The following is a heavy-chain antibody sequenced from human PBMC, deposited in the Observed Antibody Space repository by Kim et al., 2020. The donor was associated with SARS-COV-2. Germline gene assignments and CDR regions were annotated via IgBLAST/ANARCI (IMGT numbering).Heavy chain of an antibody. Sequence: GSVKGRFTLARENAKNSLYLQMNSLRAGDTAVYYCARGYCSGGSCGFDYWGQGTLVTVSS. D-gene: IGHD2-15*01. CDR3: ARGYCSGGSCGFDY. V-gene: IGHV3-13*01. J-gene: IGHJ4*02.